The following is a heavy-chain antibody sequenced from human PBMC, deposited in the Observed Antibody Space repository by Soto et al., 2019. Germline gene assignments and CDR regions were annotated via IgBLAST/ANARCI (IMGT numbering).Heavy chain of an antibody. Sequence: PSETLSLTCTVSGGSISSYYWSWIRQPPGKGLEWIGYIYYSGSTNYNPSLKSRVTISVDTSKNQFSLRAEDTAVYYCAKETYSGPLDYWGQGTLVTVSS. CDR1: GGSISSYY. CDR3: AKETYSGPLDY. V-gene: IGHV4-59*01. J-gene: IGHJ4*02. D-gene: IGHD2-15*01. CDR2: IYYSGST.